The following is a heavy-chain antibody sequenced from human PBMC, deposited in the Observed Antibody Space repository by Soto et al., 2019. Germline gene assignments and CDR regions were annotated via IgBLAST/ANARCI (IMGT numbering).Heavy chain of an antibody. CDR3: ARDGGGYSYGSPGWFDP. CDR1: GGTFSSYA. Sequence: QVQLVQSGAEVKKPGSSVKVSCKASGGTFSSYAISWVRQAPGQGLEWMGGIIPIFGTANYAQKFQGRVTITADESTSTAYMELSSLRSEDTAVYYCARDGGGYSYGSPGWFDPWGQGTLVTVSS. CDR2: IIPIFGTA. J-gene: IGHJ5*02. D-gene: IGHD5-18*01. V-gene: IGHV1-69*01.